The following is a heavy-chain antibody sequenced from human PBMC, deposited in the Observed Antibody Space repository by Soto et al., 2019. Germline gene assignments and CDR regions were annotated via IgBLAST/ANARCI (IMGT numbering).Heavy chain of an antibody. CDR2: INPNSGGT. D-gene: IGHD1-26*01. J-gene: IGHJ6*02. CDR3: AKGGAIVAAGTRVYLYNAMDV. CDR1: GYTFTGYY. V-gene: IGHV1-2*04. Sequence: ASVKVSCKASGYTFTGYYMHWVRQAPGQGLEWMGWINPNSGGTNYAQKVQGWVTMTRDTSISTAYMELSRLRSDDTAVYYCAKGGAIVAAGTRVYLYNAMDVWGQGTTVTVSS.